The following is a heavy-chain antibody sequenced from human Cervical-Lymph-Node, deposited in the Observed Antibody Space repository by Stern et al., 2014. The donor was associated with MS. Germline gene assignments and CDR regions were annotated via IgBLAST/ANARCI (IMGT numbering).Heavy chain of an antibody. CDR1: GFTFSDYF. D-gene: IGHD2/OR15-2a*01. J-gene: IGHJ6*02. V-gene: IGHV3-11*01. Sequence: VQLVESGGGLVQPGGSLRLSCGASGFTFSDYFLSWIRQAPGKGLEWVAYISSGGSNIHYADSVNGRFTISRDNANSSLYLQRHSLRAEDTAVYYCARCNVPRKAYSRDVWGQGTTVTVSS. CDR3: ARCNVPRKAYSRDV. CDR2: ISSGGSNI.